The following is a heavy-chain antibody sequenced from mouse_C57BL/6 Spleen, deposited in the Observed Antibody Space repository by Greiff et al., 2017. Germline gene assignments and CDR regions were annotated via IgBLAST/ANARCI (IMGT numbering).Heavy chain of an antibody. V-gene: IGHV1-62-2*01. CDR2: FYPGSGSI. J-gene: IGHJ2*01. Sequence: QVQLQQSGAELVKPGASVKLSCKASGYTFTEYTIHWVKQRSGQGLEWIGWFYPGSGSIKYNEKFKDKATLTADKSSSTVYMELSRVTSEDSAVYFGARHEGFITTVVDGGYFDYWGQGTTLTVSS. D-gene: IGHD1-1*01. CDR3: ARHEGFITTVVDGGYFDY. CDR1: GYTFTEYT.